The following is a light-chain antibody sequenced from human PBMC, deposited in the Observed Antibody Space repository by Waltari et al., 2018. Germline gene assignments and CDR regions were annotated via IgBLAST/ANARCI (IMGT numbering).Light chain of an antibody. CDR3: CSYATRNTPVA. CDR1: SSGGGNYDF. V-gene: IGLV2-23*02. Sequence: QSALTQPASASGSPGQSITISCTGSSSGGGNYDFVSSYQQYPGKAPKVIIYEVNKRPSGVSDRFSGSKSGNTASLTISGLQPEDEADYHCCSYATRNTPVAFGGGTKVTLL. CDR2: EVN. J-gene: IGLJ2*01.